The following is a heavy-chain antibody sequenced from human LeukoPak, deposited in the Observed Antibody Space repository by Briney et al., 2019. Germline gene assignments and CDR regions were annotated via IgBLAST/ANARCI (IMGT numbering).Heavy chain of an antibody. J-gene: IGHJ3*01. D-gene: IGHD7-27*01. CDR3: ARKETGVFSDAFDV. Sequence: SVEVSCKASGGTFSSYAISWVRQAPGQGLEWMGGIIPIFGTANYAQKFQGRVTITADESTSTAYMELSSLRSEDTAVYYCARKETGVFSDAFDVWGQGTMVTVSS. V-gene: IGHV1-69*13. CDR2: IIPIFGTA. CDR1: GGTFSSYA.